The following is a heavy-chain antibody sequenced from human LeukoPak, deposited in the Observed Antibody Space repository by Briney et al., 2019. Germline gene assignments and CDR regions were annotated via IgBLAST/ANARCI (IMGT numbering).Heavy chain of an antibody. CDR3: AADSSGYYSGNYYMDV. V-gene: IGHV1-58*02. D-gene: IGHD3-22*01. CDR2: IVVGSGNT. Sequence: ASVKASCKASGFTFTSSAMQWVRQARGQRLEWIGWIVVGSGNTNYAQKFQERVTITRDMSTSTAYMELSSLRSEDTAVYYCAADSSGYYSGNYYMDVWGKGTTVTVSS. CDR1: GFTFTSSA. J-gene: IGHJ6*03.